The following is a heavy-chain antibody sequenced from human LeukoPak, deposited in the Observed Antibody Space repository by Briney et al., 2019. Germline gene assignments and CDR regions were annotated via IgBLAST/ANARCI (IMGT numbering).Heavy chain of an antibody. CDR3: ARHYEDGGYYYRPGNWFDP. J-gene: IGHJ5*02. Sequence: GGSLRLSCAASGFTFSSYAMHWVRQAPGKGLEWVSYISSSGSTIYYADSVKGRFTISRDNAKNSLYLQMNSLRAEDTAVYYCARHYEDGGYYYRPGNWFDPWGQGTLVTVSS. CDR1: GFTFSSYA. V-gene: IGHV3-48*04. CDR2: ISSSGSTI. D-gene: IGHD3-22*01.